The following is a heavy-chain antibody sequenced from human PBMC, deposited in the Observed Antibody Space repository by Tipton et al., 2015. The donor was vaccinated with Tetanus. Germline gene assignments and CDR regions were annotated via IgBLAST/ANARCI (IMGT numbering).Heavy chain of an antibody. D-gene: IGHD3-16*01. CDR3: ARAPELLIDL. CDR1: GLTFSTSG. Sequence: SLRLSCAVSGLTFSTSGYHWVRQAPGKGLETVAVISYDGTKKDYADSMKGRCSISRDNSKSTLYLQMNSLTLEDTAVYYCARAPELLIDLWGQGTLVSVSS. J-gene: IGHJ5*02. V-gene: IGHV3-30*03. CDR2: ISYDGTKK.